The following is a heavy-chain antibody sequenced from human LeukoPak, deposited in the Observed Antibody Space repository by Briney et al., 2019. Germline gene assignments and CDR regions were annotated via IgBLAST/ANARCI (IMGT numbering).Heavy chain of an antibody. J-gene: IGHJ4*02. CDR2: IYYSGST. CDR1: GDSISSRTYY. D-gene: IGHD2-15*01. Sequence: SETLSLTCTVSGDSISSRTYYWGWIRQPPGKGLEWIGSIYYSGSTYFRPSLKSRVTISVDTSKNQFSLKLSSVTAADTAVYYCARLYCRDGSCYSGLGSADNWGQGTLVTVSS. V-gene: IGHV4-39*01. CDR3: ARLYCRDGSCYSGLGSADN.